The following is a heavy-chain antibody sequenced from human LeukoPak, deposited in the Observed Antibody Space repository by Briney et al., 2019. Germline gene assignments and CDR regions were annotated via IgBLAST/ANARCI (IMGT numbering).Heavy chain of an antibody. CDR1: GFTFSSYW. Sequence: PGGSLRLSCAASGFTFSSYWLSWVRQAPGKGLEWVASIEQDGSQKYYVDSVRGRFTISRDNAKNSVYLQMNSLRVEDTAVYYCARDRGPLDYWGQGTLVTVSS. CDR3: ARDRGPLDY. CDR2: IEQDGSQK. V-gene: IGHV3-7*01. D-gene: IGHD5-12*01. J-gene: IGHJ4*02.